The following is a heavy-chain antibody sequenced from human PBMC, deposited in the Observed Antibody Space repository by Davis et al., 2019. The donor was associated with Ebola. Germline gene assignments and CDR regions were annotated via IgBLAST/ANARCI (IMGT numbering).Heavy chain of an antibody. Sequence: GESLKISCQGSGYTFTKYWIAWVRQTPVKGLEWMGIIYAGDSDTRYSPSFEGQVTISVDRSITTAYLQWRSLRASDTAIYYCARQESLYGSSDYWGQGTLVTVSS. V-gene: IGHV5-51*01. D-gene: IGHD3-22*01. CDR2: IYAGDSDT. CDR1: GYTFTKYW. CDR3: ARQESLYGSSDY. J-gene: IGHJ4*02.